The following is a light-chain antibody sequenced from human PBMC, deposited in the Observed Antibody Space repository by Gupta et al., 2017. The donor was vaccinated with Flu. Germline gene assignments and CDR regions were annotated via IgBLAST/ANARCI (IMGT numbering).Light chain of an antibody. CDR2: NAS. CDR1: QSVNND. V-gene: IGKV3-11*01. CDR3: QQRNSWPAT. Sequence: PATLSWSPGETATLSCMASQSVNNDLAWNQQKAGQAPRLRIYNASNRFTGTPARFSGSGSGTDFTLTISSLEPEDFAVYYCQQRNSWPATFGQGTKLEIK. J-gene: IGKJ2*01.